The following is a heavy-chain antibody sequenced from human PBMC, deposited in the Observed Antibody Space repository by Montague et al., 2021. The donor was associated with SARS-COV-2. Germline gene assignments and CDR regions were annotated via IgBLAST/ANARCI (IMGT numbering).Heavy chain of an antibody. CDR3: ARRAGVVGDTRFDY. CDR1: GDSISSLHYY. J-gene: IGHJ4*01. Sequence: SETLSLTCSVSGDSISSLHYYWGWIRQSPGKGLEWIGNVFYRGSTXYNPSLRSRVAISVDTSKNQFALRLRSVTATDTAIYYCARRAGVVGDTRFDYWGRGILVPVSS. CDR2: VFYRGST. D-gene: IGHD1-26*01. V-gene: IGHV4-39*01.